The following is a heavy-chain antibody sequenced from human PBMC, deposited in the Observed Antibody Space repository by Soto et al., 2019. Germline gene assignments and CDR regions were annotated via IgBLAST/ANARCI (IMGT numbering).Heavy chain of an antibody. CDR1: GDSVSSNIAA. J-gene: IGHJ6*02. D-gene: IGHD1-7*01. CDR3: TSQFWNYFGG. CDR2: TYYRSKWYT. Sequence: SQTLSLTYAISGDSVSSNIAAWHWVRQSPSRGLEWLGRTYYRSKWYTDYVASVNTRMNINPDTSKNQFSLQLNSVTPEDTAGYYCTSQFWNYFGGWGQGTTDTVSS. V-gene: IGHV6-1*01.